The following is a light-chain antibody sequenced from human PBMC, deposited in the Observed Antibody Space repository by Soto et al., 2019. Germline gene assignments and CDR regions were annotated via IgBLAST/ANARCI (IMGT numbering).Light chain of an antibody. V-gene: IGKV1-39*01. Sequence: DLQVTRSASTLSASVGDTVTVTCRASQSVXGWLAGFQQKPGKAPKLLIYAASILQSGVPSMFSGSGYGTDFTLTISRLQPEYVETYYCQQRYSICTFGQGTKVDI. J-gene: IGKJ1*01. CDR1: QSVXGW. CDR3: QQRYSICT. CDR2: AAS.